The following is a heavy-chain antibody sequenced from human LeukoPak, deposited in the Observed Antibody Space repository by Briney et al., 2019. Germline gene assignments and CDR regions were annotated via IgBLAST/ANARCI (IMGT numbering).Heavy chain of an antibody. J-gene: IGHJ4*02. CDR2: ISYDGSNK. V-gene: IGHV3-30*18. CDR3: AKAPTVVTPGDY. D-gene: IGHD4-23*01. Sequence: GGSLRLSCAASGFRFSFYGTHWVRQAPGKGLEWVAVISYDGSNKYYADSVKGRFTISRDNSTNTLYLQMNSLRAEDTAVYYCAKAPTVVTPGDYWGQGTLVTVSS. CDR1: GFRFSFYG.